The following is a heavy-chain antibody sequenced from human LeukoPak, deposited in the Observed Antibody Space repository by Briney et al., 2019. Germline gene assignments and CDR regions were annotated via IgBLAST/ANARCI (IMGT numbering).Heavy chain of an antibody. CDR3: ARGHGSAFDP. D-gene: IGHD3-10*01. CDR2: MHPDNGNT. V-gene: IGHV1-8*01. CDR1: GYAFTNYD. J-gene: IGHJ5*02. Sequence: ASVKVSCKTSGYAFTNYDIIWVRQAPGQGLEWMGWMHPDNGNTGYAQKFQGRVTMTRNTSITTAYMELRSLRSDDTAVYYCARGHGSAFDPWGQGTLVTVSS.